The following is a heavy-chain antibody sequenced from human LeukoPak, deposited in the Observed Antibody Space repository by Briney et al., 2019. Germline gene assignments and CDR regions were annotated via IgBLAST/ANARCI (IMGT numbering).Heavy chain of an antibody. CDR1: GFTFSSYA. Sequence: GGSLRLSCAASGFTFSSYAMSWVRQAPGKGLEWVSGISGSGGSTYYADSVKGRFTISRDNSKNTLYLQMNSLRAEDTAVYYCATTADYWGSYGWGQGTLVTVSS. CDR2: ISGSGGST. J-gene: IGHJ4*02. V-gene: IGHV3-23*01. CDR3: ATTADYWGSYG. D-gene: IGHD7-27*01.